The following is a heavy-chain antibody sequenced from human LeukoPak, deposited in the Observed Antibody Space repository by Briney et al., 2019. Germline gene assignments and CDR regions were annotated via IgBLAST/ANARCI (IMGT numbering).Heavy chain of an antibody. CDR3: AKDLYDSSGPPPTPFDY. Sequence: PGGSLRLSCAASGFTFSSYSMNWVRQAPGKGLEWVSAISGSGGSTYYADSVKGRFTISRDNSKNTLYLQMNSLRAEDTAVYYCAKDLYDSSGPPPTPFDYWGQGTLVTVSS. CDR1: GFTFSSYS. CDR2: ISGSGGST. V-gene: IGHV3-23*01. D-gene: IGHD3-22*01. J-gene: IGHJ4*02.